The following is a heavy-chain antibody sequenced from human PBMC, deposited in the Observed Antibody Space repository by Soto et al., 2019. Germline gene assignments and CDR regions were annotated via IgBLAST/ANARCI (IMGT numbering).Heavy chain of an antibody. Sequence: PSATLSLTCAVYGGSFSDYYWSWIRQPPGKGLEWIGEIHHSGSTNYNPSLKSRVTTSVDTSKNQFSLKLRSVTAADTAVYYCARGGAGVTENWFDPWGQRTLVTVSS. CDR3: ARGGAGVTENWFDP. CDR1: GGSFSDYY. CDR2: IHHSGST. D-gene: IGHD3-10*01. V-gene: IGHV4-34*01. J-gene: IGHJ5*02.